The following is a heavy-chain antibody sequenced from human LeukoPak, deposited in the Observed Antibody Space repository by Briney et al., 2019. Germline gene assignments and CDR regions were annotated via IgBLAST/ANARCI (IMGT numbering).Heavy chain of an antibody. CDR1: GFTFSDYY. J-gene: IGHJ6*03. V-gene: IGHV3-11*01. D-gene: IGHD3-9*01. Sequence: PGGSLRLSCAASGFTFSDYYMSWIRQAPGKGLEWVSYISSSGTTIYYADSVKGRFTISRDNSKNTLYLQMSSLRAEDTAVYYCAKTTGYFDWYYYMDVWGKGTTVTVSS. CDR2: ISSSGTTI. CDR3: AKTTGYFDWYYYMDV.